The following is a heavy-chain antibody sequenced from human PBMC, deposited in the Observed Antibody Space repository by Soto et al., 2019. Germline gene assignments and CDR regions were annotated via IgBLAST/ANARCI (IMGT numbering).Heavy chain of an antibody. CDR1: GFTFSNYY. D-gene: IGHD3-10*01. Sequence: EVQLVESGGGLVQPGGSLRLSCAASGFTFSNYYMDWVRQAPGKGLEWVGRSKNKADSYMTEYAASVKGRFSISRDASKSSLYLQMNRLKSEITAVYDCTVRGLGNDYGAAGGQGIVVTVSS. CDR2: SKNKADSYMT. V-gene: IGHV3-72*01. J-gene: IGHJ4*02. CDR3: TVRGLGNDYGAA.